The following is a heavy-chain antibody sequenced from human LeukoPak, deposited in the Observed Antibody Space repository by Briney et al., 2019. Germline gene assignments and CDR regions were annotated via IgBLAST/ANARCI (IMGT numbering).Heavy chain of an antibody. CDR2: INPNSGGT. CDR3: ARDSPYYYGSGSTFYFDY. V-gene: IGHV1-2*02. Sequence: ASVKVSCKASGYTFTGYYMHWVRQAPGQGLEWMGGINPNSGGTNYAQKFQGRVTMTRDTSISTAYMEVSRLKSDDTAVYYCARDSPYYYGSGSTFYFDYWGQGTLVTVSS. J-gene: IGHJ4*02. D-gene: IGHD3-10*01. CDR1: GYTFTGYY.